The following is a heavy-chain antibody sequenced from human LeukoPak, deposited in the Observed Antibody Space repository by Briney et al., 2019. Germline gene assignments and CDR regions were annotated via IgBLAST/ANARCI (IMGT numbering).Heavy chain of an antibody. CDR3: AREDYGGNAIL. CDR1: GGSISSSGYN. Sequence: SETLSLTCTVSGGSISSSGYNWGWIRQPPGKGLEWIGYIYYSGNTNYNPSLKSRVTISLNTSKNQFSLKLTSVTAADTAVYFCAREDYGGNAILWGQGTLVTVSS. D-gene: IGHD4-23*01. J-gene: IGHJ4*02. V-gene: IGHV4-61*08. CDR2: IYYSGNT.